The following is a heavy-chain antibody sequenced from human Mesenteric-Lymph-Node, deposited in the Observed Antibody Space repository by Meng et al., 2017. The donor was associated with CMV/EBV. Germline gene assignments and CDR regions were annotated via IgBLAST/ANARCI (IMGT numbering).Heavy chain of an antibody. CDR1: GSSFATDW. V-gene: IGHV5-51*01. D-gene: IGHD6-13*01. Sequence: SCTSSGSSFATDWIGWVSQMPGKDLEWMGMIYCGDSKTIYSPFFQGQVTISADKSISTAYLQWSSLQASDTAMYYCARHYDSSRFGYWGQGTLVTVSS. CDR2: IYCGDSKT. CDR3: ARHYDSSRFGY. J-gene: IGHJ4*02.